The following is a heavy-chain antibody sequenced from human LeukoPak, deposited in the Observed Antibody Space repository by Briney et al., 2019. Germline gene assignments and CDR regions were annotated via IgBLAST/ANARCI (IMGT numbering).Heavy chain of an antibody. Sequence: GASVKVSCKASGYTFTSYYMHWVRQAPGQGLEWXXXINPSGGSTSYAQKFQGRVTMTRDTSTSTVYMELSSLRSEDTAVYYCARDLGEDDSSGYYTYNWFDPWGQGTLVTVSS. CDR2: INPSGGST. V-gene: IGHV1-46*01. J-gene: IGHJ5*02. CDR3: ARDLGEDDSSGYYTYNWFDP. CDR1: GYTFTSYY. D-gene: IGHD3-22*01.